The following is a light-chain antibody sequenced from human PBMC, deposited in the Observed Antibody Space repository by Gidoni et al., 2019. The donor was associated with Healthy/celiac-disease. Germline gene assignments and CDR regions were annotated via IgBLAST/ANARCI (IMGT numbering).Light chain of an antibody. J-gene: IGLJ1*01. CDR1: SGHSSYI. CDR3: ETWDSNTRV. V-gene: IGLV4-60*02. Sequence: QPVLSQSSSASAFLGSSVKLTCTLSSGHSSYIIAWHQQQPGKAPRYLMKLEGSGSYNKGSGVPDRFSGSSSGADRYLTISNLQFEDEADYYCETWDSNTRVFGTGTKVTVL. CDR2: LEGSGSY.